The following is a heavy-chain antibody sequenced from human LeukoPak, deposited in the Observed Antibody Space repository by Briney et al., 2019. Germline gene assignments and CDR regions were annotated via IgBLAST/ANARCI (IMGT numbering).Heavy chain of an antibody. CDR3: AKGIRAAAAGPLDY. Sequence: PGGSLRLSCAASGFTFSSYAMSWVRQAPGKGLEWVSAISGSGGSTYYADSVKGRFTISRDNSKNTLYLQMNSLRAEDTAVYHCAKGIRAAAAGPLDYWGQGTLVTVSS. CDR2: ISGSGGST. CDR1: GFTFSSYA. J-gene: IGHJ4*02. D-gene: IGHD6-13*01. V-gene: IGHV3-23*01.